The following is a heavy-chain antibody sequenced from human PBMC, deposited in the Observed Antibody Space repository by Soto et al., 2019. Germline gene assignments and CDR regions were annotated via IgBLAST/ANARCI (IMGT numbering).Heavy chain of an antibody. Sequence: SETLSLTCTVSGGSISSSSYYWGWIRQPPGKGLEWIGYIYYSGSTNYNPSLKSRVTISVDTSKNQFSLKLSSVTAADTAVYYCARGDIWLEFDYWGQGTLVTVSS. J-gene: IGHJ4*02. CDR3: ARGDIWLEFDY. CDR1: GGSISSSSYY. V-gene: IGHV4-61*05. CDR2: IYYSGST. D-gene: IGHD3-16*01.